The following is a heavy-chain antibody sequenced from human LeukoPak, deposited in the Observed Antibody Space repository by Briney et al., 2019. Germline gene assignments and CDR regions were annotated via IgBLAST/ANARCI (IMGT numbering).Heavy chain of an antibody. Sequence: GASVKVSCKASGYTLSGYYTHWVRQAPGQGLEWMGWINPNSGETKYAQNFQGGVTLTRDTPISTFYMEVSRLTSGDTAVYFCARYNWNDVVSALDYWGQGTLVTVSS. CDR1: GYTLSGYY. CDR2: INPNSGET. V-gene: IGHV1-2*02. D-gene: IGHD1-1*01. J-gene: IGHJ4*02. CDR3: ARYNWNDVVSALDY.